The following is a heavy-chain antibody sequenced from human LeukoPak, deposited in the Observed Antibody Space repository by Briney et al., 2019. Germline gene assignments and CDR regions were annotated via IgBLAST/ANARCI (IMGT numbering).Heavy chain of an antibody. D-gene: IGHD3-9*01. V-gene: IGHV4-34*01. CDR1: GGSFSGYY. CDR3: ARGSKVLRYFDWLPSFDY. Sequence: SETLSLTCAVYGGSFSGYYWSWIRQPPGKGLEWIGEINHSGSTNYNPSLKSRVTISVDTSKNQFSLKLSSVTAADTAVYYCARGSKVLRYFDWLPSFDYWGQGTLVTVSS. J-gene: IGHJ4*02. CDR2: INHSGST.